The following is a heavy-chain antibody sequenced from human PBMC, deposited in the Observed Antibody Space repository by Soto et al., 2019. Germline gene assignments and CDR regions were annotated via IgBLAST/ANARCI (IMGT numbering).Heavy chain of an antibody. CDR1: GGSISSGGYY. CDR3: ARDLWFGELRQEVAAFDI. CDR2: IYYSGST. J-gene: IGHJ3*02. V-gene: IGHV4-31*03. D-gene: IGHD3-10*01. Sequence: QVQLQESGPGLVKPSQTLSLTCTVSGGSISSGGYYWSWIRQHPGKGLEWIGYIYYSGSTYYNPSLKSRVTISVDTSKNQFSLKLSSVTAADTAVYYCARDLWFGELRQEVAAFDIWGQGPMVTVSS.